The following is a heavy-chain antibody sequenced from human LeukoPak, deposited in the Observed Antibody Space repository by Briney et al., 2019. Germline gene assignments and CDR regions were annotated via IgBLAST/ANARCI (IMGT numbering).Heavy chain of an antibody. CDR1: GYSFTNYW. Sequence: GESLKISCKGSGYSFTNYWIGWVRQMPGKGLEWMGIIHPADSDGRYSPSFQGQVTISADKSISTAYLQWSSLKASDTAMSYCVRDVGSRGVWGQGTLGTVSS. D-gene: IGHD1-26*01. CDR3: VRDVGSRGV. V-gene: IGHV5-51*01. J-gene: IGHJ4*02. CDR2: IHPADSDG.